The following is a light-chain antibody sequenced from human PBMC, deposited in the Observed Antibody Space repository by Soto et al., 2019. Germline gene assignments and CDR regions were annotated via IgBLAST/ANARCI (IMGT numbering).Light chain of an antibody. CDR2: ASS. V-gene: IGKV3-15*01. Sequence: EIVLTQSPGTLSLSPGQRATLSCRASQSIGSNLAWYQQKPGQAPRLVIYASSIRASDFPARFSGSGSGTEFTLTISGLQSDDFAVYFCQQRSNWPITFGQGTRLETK. J-gene: IGKJ5*01. CDR1: QSIGSN. CDR3: QQRSNWPIT.